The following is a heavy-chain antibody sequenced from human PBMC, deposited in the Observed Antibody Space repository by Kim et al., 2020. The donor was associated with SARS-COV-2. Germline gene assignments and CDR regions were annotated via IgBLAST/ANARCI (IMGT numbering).Heavy chain of an antibody. Sequence: LKRRVTISVDTSKNQFTLKLSSVTAADTAVYYCARETDYGGNSGSTRFDYWGQGTLVTVSS. D-gene: IGHD4-17*01. J-gene: IGHJ4*02. V-gene: IGHV4-30-2*05. CDR3: ARETDYGGNSGSTRFDY.